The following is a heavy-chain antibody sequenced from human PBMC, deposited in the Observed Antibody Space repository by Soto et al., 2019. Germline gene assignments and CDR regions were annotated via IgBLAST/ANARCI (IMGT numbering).Heavy chain of an antibody. CDR3: TTDTPLRSSPHYFDY. Sequence: GGSLRLSCVASAFTFSTYAMSWVRQAPGKGLEWVSGINGNGGTTDYAAPVKGRFTISRDDSKNTLYLQMNSLKTEDTAVYYCTTDTPLRSSPHYFDYWGQGTLVTVSS. D-gene: IGHD6-13*01. CDR2: INGNGGTT. CDR1: AFTFSTYA. J-gene: IGHJ4*02. V-gene: IGHV3-15*01.